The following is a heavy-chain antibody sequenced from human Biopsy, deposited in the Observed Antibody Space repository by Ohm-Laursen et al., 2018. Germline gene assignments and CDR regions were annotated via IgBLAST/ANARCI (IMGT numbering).Heavy chain of an antibody. CDR2: INQAGTT. D-gene: IGHD2-15*01. V-gene: IGHV4-34*08. CDR1: VRRSVIT. J-gene: IGHJ4*02. Sequence: SETLSLTWLSLVRRSVITSGVGSASPPGKGLEWIGQINQAGTTNYNPSLKSRVSISADASKYEFSLRLTSVTAADTAVYLCGNEVHGRDYWGLGAQVTVSS. CDR3: GNEVHGRDY.